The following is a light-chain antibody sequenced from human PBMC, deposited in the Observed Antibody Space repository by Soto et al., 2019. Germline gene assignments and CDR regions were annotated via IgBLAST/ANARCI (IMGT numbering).Light chain of an antibody. CDR3: AAWDDSRSGPLV. CDR2: RNN. J-gene: IGLJ3*02. CDR1: SSNIGSNY. Sequence: QSVLTQPPSASGTPGQRVTISCSGSSSNIGSNYVYWYQQLPGTAPKLLIYRNNQRPSGVPDRFSGSKSGTSASLAISGLRSEDEADYYCAAWDDSRSGPLVFGGGTKVTVL. V-gene: IGLV1-47*01.